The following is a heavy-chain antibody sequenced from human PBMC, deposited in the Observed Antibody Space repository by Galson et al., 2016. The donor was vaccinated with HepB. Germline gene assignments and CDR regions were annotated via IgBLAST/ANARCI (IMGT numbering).Heavy chain of an antibody. J-gene: IGHJ6*02. CDR2: IHSGGTT. CDR3: ARAPVTSTTCCYYFDYWGQGSPVVGDFSHGLDV. V-gene: IGHV3-53*01. CDR1: GFIFSTYW. Sequence: SLRLSCAASGFIFSTYWMSWVRQAPGKGLEWVSIIHSGGTTYYADSVKGRFTISKDNSKNTLYLQMNSLRAEDTAVYYCARAPVTSTTCCYYFDYWGQGSPVVGDFSHGLDVWGQGATVTVSS. D-gene: IGHD2-2*01.